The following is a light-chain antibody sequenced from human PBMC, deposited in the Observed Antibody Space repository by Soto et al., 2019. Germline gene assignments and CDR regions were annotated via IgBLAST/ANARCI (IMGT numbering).Light chain of an antibody. Sequence: QPVLTQSPSASASLGASVKLTCTLSSGHSSYAIAWHQQQPETGPRYLMKLNTDGSHHKGDGIPDRFSGSSSGAERYLTISSHQSEDEADYYCQTWGTGFSVVFGGGTKLTGL. V-gene: IGLV4-69*01. J-gene: IGLJ2*01. CDR3: QTWGTGFSVV. CDR2: LNTDGSH. CDR1: SGHSSYA.